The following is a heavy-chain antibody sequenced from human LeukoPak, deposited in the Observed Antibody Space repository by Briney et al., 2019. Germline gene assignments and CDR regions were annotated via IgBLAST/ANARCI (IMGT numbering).Heavy chain of an antibody. J-gene: IGHJ6*03. V-gene: IGHV3-21*01. CDR1: GFTFSSNS. Sequence: GGSLRLSCAASGFTFSSNSMNWVRQAPGKGLEWVSSISSSSTYIYYADSVKGRFTISRDNAKTSLYLQMNSLRAEDTAVYYCAREYSSSFYYMDVWGKGTTVTVSS. D-gene: IGHD6-13*01. CDR3: AREYSSSFYYMDV. CDR2: ISSSSTYI.